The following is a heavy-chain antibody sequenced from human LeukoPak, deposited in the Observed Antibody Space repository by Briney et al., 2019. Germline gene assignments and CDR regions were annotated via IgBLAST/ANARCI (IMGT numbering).Heavy chain of an antibody. Sequence: GGSLRLSCAASGLTFSSYAMSWVRQAPGKGLEWVSAISGSGGSTYYADSVKGRFTISRDNSKNTLYLQMNSLRAEDTAVYYCAKVCRELEAHSQVAFDYWGQGTLVTVSS. J-gene: IGHJ4*02. V-gene: IGHV3-23*01. CDR1: GLTFSSYA. D-gene: IGHD1-26*01. CDR2: ISGSGGST. CDR3: AKVCRELEAHSQVAFDY.